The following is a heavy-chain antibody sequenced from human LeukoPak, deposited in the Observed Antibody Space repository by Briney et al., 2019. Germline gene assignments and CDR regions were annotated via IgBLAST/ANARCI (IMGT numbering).Heavy chain of an antibody. V-gene: IGHV3-49*03. CDR2: IRRKAYGGTT. CDR1: GFTFRDYA. Sequence: GGSLRLSCTASGFTFRDYAMSWFRQAPGKGLEWVGFIRRKAYGGTTEYAASVKGRFTISRDDSKSIAYLQMNSLKTEDTAVYYCTRDSSGYWYNWFDPWGQGTLVTVSS. CDR3: TRDSSGYWYNWFDP. J-gene: IGHJ5*02. D-gene: IGHD3-22*01.